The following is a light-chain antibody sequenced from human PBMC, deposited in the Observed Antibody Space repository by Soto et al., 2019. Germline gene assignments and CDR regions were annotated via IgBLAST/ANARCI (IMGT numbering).Light chain of an antibody. V-gene: IGLV1-40*01. Sequence: QSVLTQPPSVSWAPGQRVTISCSGTSSSIGAGYEVHWYHQLPGTAPKLVVSGNGNRPSGVPDRLSASKSGTSASLAITGLQADDERHYYCQSYDKRLTAYVFGTGTKVTVL. CDR2: GNG. J-gene: IGLJ1*01. CDR1: SSSIGAGYE. CDR3: QSYDKRLTAYV.